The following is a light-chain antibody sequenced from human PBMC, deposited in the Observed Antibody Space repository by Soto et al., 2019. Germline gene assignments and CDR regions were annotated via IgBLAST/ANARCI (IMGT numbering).Light chain of an antibody. V-gene: IGKV3-11*01. J-gene: IGKJ2*01. CDR2: DAS. CDR1: QSVSSY. Sequence: EIALTQSPATLSLSPGERATLSCRASQSVSSYLAWYQQRPGQAPRLLIYDASNRASGIPARFSGSGFGTDFTLTISSLEPEDFAVYYCQQRSDWPPYTFGQGTKLEIK. CDR3: QQRSDWPPYT.